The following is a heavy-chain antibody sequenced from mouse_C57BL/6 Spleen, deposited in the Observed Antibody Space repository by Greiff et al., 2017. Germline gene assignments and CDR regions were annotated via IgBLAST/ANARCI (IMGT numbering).Heavy chain of an antibody. D-gene: IGHD2-1*01. CDR1: GYAFTNYL. CDR3: ARSWDYGNYDGY. CDR2: INPGSGGT. V-gene: IGHV1-54*01. J-gene: IGHJ2*01. Sequence: VQLQQSGAELVRPGTSVKVSCKASGYAFTNYLIEWVKQRPGQGLEWIGVINPGSGGTNYNEKFKGKATLTADKSSSTAYMQLSSLTSEDSAVYFCARSWDYGNYDGYWGQGTTLTVSS.